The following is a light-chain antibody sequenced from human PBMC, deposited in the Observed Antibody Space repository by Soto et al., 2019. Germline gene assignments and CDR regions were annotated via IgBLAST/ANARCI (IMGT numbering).Light chain of an antibody. V-gene: IGKV1-5*01. CDR1: QSISSW. CDR3: QQYNSYSGT. Sequence: DIQMTQSPSTLSASVGDRVTITCRASQSISSWLAWYQQKPGKAPKLLIYDASSLESGVPSRFSVSGYGTEFTLTISSLQPDDFATYYCQQYNSYSGTFGQGTKVDIK. CDR2: DAS. J-gene: IGKJ1*01.